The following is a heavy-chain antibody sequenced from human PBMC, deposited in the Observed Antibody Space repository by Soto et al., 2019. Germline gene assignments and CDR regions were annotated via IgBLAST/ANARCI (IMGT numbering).Heavy chain of an antibody. CDR1: GASIISYY. J-gene: IGHJ4*02. V-gene: IGHV4-59*01. Sequence: PSETLSLTCTVSGASIISYYWSWVRQPPGKGLEWIGYIYYTGSTNYNPSLKSRVTISLDTSKNQFSLKLSSVTAADTAVYYCARAMRPGGAYYFDYWGQGTLVTVSS. CDR3: ARAMRPGGAYYFDY. D-gene: IGHD3-10*01. CDR2: IYYTGST.